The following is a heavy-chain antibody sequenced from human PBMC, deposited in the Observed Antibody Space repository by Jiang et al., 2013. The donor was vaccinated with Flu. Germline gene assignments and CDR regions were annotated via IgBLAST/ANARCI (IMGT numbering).Heavy chain of an antibody. CDR3: ARPNEPRTERWLQGTDWYFDL. CDR1: GYSFTSYW. J-gene: IGHJ2*01. D-gene: IGHD5-24*01. CDR2: IDPSDSYT. V-gene: IGHV5-10-1*01. Sequence: GAEVKKPGESLRISCKGSGYSFTSYWISWVRQMPGKGLEWMGRIDPSDSYTNYSPSFQGHVTISADKSISTAYLQWSSLKASDTAMYYCARPNEPRTERWLQGTDWYFDLWGRGTLVTVSS.